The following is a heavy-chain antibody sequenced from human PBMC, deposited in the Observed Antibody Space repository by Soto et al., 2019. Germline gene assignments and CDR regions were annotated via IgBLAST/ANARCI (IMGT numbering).Heavy chain of an antibody. CDR3: ARGGGYCGSTSCHTYYFDY. CDR2: VYTSDYT. Sequence: SETLSLTCSVSGASIRSYYWHWIRQPPGKGLEWIGYVYTSDYTRYSSSLKSRVTISVDTSKSQFYLRLNSVTAADTAVYYCARGGGYCGSTSCHTYYFDYWGQGPLVTVSS. CDR1: GASIRSYY. D-gene: IGHD2-2*02. V-gene: IGHV4-4*08. J-gene: IGHJ4*02.